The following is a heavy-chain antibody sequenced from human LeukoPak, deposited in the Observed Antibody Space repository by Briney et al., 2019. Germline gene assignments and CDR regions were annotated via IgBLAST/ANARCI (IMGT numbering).Heavy chain of an antibody. J-gene: IGHJ5*02. Sequence: GGSLRLSCAASGFTFSSDCMNWVRQAPGKGLEWVSSISSSSSYIYYADSVKGRFTISRYNAKNSLYLQMNSLRAEHTAVYYCAREFLEQQPNRGFDPSGQGTLVTVSS. V-gene: IGHV3-21*01. CDR1: GFTFSSDC. CDR3: AREFLEQQPNRGFDP. D-gene: IGHD6-13*01. CDR2: ISSSSSYI.